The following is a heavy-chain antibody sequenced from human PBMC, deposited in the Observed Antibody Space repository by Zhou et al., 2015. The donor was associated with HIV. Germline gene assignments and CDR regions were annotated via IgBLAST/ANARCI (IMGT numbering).Heavy chain of an antibody. J-gene: IGHJ6*02. D-gene: IGHD3-10*01. CDR1: GFTFSNFD. Sequence: VQLVESGGGLVQPGRSLRLSCAASGFTFSNFDMHWVRQAPGKGLEWVALMWYDGSNKYYVDSVKGRFTISRENAKNSLYLQMNSLRAGDTAVYYCAREGSGSYYKGGMDVWGQGTTGHRLL. CDR2: MWYDGSNK. CDR3: AREGSGSYYKGGMDV. V-gene: IGHV3-33*01.